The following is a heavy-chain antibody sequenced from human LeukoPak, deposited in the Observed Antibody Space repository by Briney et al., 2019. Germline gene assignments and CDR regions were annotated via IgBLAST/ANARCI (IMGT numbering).Heavy chain of an antibody. V-gene: IGHV4-59*01. Sequence: SETLSLTCTVSGGSISSYYWSWIRQPPGKGLEWIGYIYYSGSTNYNPSLKSRVTISVDTPKNQFSLKLSSVTAADTAVYYCARERDYGDYHWLDPWGQGTLVTVSS. J-gene: IGHJ5*02. CDR3: ARERDYGDYHWLDP. CDR1: GGSISSYY. CDR2: IYYSGST. D-gene: IGHD4-17*01.